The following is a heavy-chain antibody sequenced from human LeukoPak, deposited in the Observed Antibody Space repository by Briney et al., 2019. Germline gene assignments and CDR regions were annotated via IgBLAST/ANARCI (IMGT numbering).Heavy chain of an antibody. V-gene: IGHV3-21*01. CDR1: GFTFSSYS. J-gene: IGHJ6*03. D-gene: IGHD5-12*01. CDR2: ISSSSSYI. CDR3: AREYPQIVASLYYYYYMDV. Sequence: GGSLRLSCAASGFTFSSYSMNWVRQAPGKGLEWVSSISSSSSYIYYADSVKGRFTISRDNAKNSLYLQMNSLRAEDTAVYYCAREYPQIVASLYYYYYMDVWGKGTTVTVSS.